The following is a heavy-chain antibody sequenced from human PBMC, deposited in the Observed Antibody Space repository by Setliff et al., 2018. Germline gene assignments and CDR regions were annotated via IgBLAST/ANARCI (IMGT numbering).Heavy chain of an antibody. V-gene: IGHV4-59*01. CDR1: DGSLSTYY. Sequence: LSLTCTVSDGSLSTYYWSWIRQPPGKGLEFIGYVYYSGTANYSPSLRSRLTISVDTSKNRSSLKLRSVTAADTAVYYCARGGTFRYFDFWGQGAPVTVSS. D-gene: IGHD5-12*01. CDR2: VYYSGTA. J-gene: IGHJ4*02. CDR3: ARGGTFRYFDF.